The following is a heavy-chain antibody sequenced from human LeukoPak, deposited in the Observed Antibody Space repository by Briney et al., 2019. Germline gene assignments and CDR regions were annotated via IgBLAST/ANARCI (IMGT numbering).Heavy chain of an antibody. CDR1: GFTFDDYA. CDR2: ISWNSGSI. J-gene: IGHJ4*02. D-gene: IGHD1-26*01. Sequence: GGSLRLSCAASGFTFDDYAMHWVRQAPGKGLEWVSGISWNSGSIAYADSVKGRFTISGDNAKNSLYLQMNSLRAEDTALYYCAKGSAPRVFPLPDYWGQGTLVTVSS. CDR3: AKGSAPRVFPLPDY. V-gene: IGHV3-9*01.